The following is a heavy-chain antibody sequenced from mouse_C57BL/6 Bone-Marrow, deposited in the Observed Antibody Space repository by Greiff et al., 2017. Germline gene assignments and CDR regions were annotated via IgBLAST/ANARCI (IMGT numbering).Heavy chain of an antibody. J-gene: IGHJ3*01. CDR1: GFNIKDDY. D-gene: IGHD2-3*01. V-gene: IGHV14-4*01. Sequence: EVKLVESGAELVRPGASVKLSCTASGFNIKDDYMHWVKQRPEQGLEWIGWIDPENGDTEYASKFQGKATITADTSSNTAYLQLSSLTSEDTAVYYCTTRWSWFAYWGQGTLVTVSA. CDR3: TTRWSWFAY. CDR2: IDPENGDT.